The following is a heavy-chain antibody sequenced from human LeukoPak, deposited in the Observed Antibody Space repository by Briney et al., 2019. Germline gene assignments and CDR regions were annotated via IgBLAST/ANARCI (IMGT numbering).Heavy chain of an antibody. Sequence: SETLSLTCTVSGGSISSYYWNWIRQPPGKGLEWIGYIYYSGSTNYNPSLKSRVTISVDTSKDQFSLKLNSVTSADTAVYYCARGGAGSSSRHYFDYWGQGTLVTVSS. D-gene: IGHD6-6*01. J-gene: IGHJ4*02. CDR2: IYYSGST. V-gene: IGHV4-59*01. CDR1: GGSISSYY. CDR3: ARGGAGSSSRHYFDY.